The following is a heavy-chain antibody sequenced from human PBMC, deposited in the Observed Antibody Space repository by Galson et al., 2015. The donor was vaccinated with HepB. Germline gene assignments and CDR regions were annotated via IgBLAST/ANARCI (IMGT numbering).Heavy chain of an antibody. D-gene: IGHD2-15*01. CDR1: GYSFTTYW. CDR2: IYPGDSDT. Sequence: QSGAEVKKSGESLKISCKGSGYSFTTYWIGWVRQMPGKGLEWMGIIYPGDSDTRYGPSFQGQVTISADRSISTAYLQWSSLKASDTAMYYCAKHGRGQDRWLPDSWGQGTLSPSPQ. CDR3: AKHGRGQDRWLPDS. V-gene: IGHV5-51*01. J-gene: IGHJ5*01.